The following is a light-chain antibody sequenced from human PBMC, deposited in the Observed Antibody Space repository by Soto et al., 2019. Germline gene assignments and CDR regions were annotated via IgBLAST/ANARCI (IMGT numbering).Light chain of an antibody. Sequence: IRMTPSPSSLSASTGDRVTISCRASQGISSYLAWYQKKPGKAPKLLIYAASTLQSGVPSRFSGSGSGTDFTLTISSLQPEDVATYYCQKYNGARWTFGQGTKVDI. J-gene: IGKJ1*01. CDR2: AAS. CDR1: QGISSY. CDR3: QKYNGARWT. V-gene: IGKV1-27*01.